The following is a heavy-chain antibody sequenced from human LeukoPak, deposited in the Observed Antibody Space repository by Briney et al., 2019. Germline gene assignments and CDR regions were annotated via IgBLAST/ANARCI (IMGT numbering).Heavy chain of an antibody. D-gene: IGHD4-17*01. CDR3: SREINYDAYVGDGYMDV. CDR2: ISAYNGNT. Sequence: GASVKVSYNASGYTFTSYGISWVRQAPGHALEWMAWISAYNGNTTYAQTLQGRVTITTATSTTTASIELRSLRYDDTAVYYYSREINYDAYVGDGYMDVWGKGTTVIASS. V-gene: IGHV1-18*01. CDR1: GYTFTSYG. J-gene: IGHJ6*03.